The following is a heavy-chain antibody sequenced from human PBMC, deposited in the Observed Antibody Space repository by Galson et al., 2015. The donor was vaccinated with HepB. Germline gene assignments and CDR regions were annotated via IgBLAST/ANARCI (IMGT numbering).Heavy chain of an antibody. J-gene: IGHJ4*02. D-gene: IGHD2-2*01. Sequence: SLRLSCAASGFTFSSSWMHWVRQAPGKGLVWVSRINSDGSSTSYADFVKGRFTISRDNAKNTLYLQLNSLRAEDTAVYYCTREVPGFIAVYYFDYWGQGTLVTVSS. CDR3: TREVPGFIAVYYFDY. CDR1: GFTFSSSW. V-gene: IGHV3-74*01. CDR2: INSDGSST.